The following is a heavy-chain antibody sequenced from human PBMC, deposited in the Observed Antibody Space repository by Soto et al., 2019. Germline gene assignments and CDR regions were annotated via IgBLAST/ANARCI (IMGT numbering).Heavy chain of an antibody. Sequence: PGGSLRLSCAASGFTFSSYAMHWVRQAPGKGLEWVAVISYDGSNKYYADSVKGRFTISRDNSKNTLYLQMNSLRAEDTAVYYCASPAVAAAGPGLDYWGQGTLVTVSS. J-gene: IGHJ4*02. D-gene: IGHD6-13*01. CDR3: ASPAVAAAGPGLDY. CDR2: ISYDGSNK. CDR1: GFTFSSYA. V-gene: IGHV3-30-3*01.